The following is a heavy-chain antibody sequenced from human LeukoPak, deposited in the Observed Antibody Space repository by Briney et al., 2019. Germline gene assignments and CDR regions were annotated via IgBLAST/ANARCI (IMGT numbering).Heavy chain of an antibody. J-gene: IGHJ6*02. CDR1: GYTFTSYG. CDR2: INPNSGGT. V-gene: IGHV1-2*02. Sequence: GASVKVSCKASGYTFTSYGVTWVRQAPGQGLEWMGWINPNSGGTNYAQKFQGRVTMTRDTSISTAYMELSRLRSDDTAVYYCARISSSWYSPHYYYYYGMDVWGQGTTVTVSS. D-gene: IGHD6-13*01. CDR3: ARISSSWYSPHYYYYYGMDV.